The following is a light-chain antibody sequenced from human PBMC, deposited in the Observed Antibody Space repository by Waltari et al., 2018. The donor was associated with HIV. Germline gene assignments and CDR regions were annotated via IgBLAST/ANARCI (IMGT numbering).Light chain of an antibody. CDR2: KNY. J-gene: IGLJ1*01. CDR3: VGWDGSLSGYV. CDR1: SSNIGNDN. V-gene: IGLV1-47*01. Sequence: QSVLTQPPSASGTPGQTATISCYGSSSNIGNDNVYWYQQLPGMTPKLLIYKNYQRPSGCPDRFPCSKSRTSAYLHISGLRSEDEADYYCVGWDGSLSGYVFGAGTTVTVL.